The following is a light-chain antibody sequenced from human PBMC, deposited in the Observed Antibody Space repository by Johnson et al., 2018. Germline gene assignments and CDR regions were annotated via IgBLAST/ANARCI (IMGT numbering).Light chain of an antibody. V-gene: IGLV1-51*02. J-gene: IGLJ1*01. CDR1: SSNIGNNY. CDR2: ENN. CDR3: GTWDSSLSAGNV. Sequence: QSVLTQPPSVSAAPGHKVTISCSGSSSNIGNNYVSWYQQLPGTAPKLLIYENNKRPSGIPDRFSGSTSGTSATLGITGLQTGDEADYYCGTWDSSLSAGNVFGTGTKVTVL.